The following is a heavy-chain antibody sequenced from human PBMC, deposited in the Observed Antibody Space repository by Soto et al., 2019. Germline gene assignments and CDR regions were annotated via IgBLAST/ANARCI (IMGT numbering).Heavy chain of an antibody. V-gene: IGHV3-30-3*01. CDR2: ISYDGSNK. D-gene: IGHD6-13*01. Sequence: QVQLVESGGGVVQPGRSLRLSCAASGFTFSSYAMHWVRQAPGKGLEWVAVISYDGSNKYYADSVKGRFTISRDNSKNQLYLQRNSLRAEDTAVYYCARVPSSAAGTGPYGMDVWGQGTTVTVSS. J-gene: IGHJ6*02. CDR3: ARVPSSAAGTGPYGMDV. CDR1: GFTFSSYA.